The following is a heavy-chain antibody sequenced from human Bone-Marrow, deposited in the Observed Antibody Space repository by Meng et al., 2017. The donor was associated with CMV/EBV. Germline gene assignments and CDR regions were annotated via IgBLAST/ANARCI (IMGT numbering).Heavy chain of an antibody. CDR1: GGSFSGYY. V-gene: IGHV4-34*01. CDR3: ARAGTYYYGSVLTR. D-gene: IGHD3-10*01. Sequence: SETLSLTCGVYGGSFSGYYWSWIRQPPGKGLEWIGEIDHSGSTNYNPSLKSRVTISVDTSKNQFSLKLTSMTAADTAVYYCARAGTYYYGSVLTRWGQGKLVHVSS. J-gene: IGHJ4*02. CDR2: IDHSGST.